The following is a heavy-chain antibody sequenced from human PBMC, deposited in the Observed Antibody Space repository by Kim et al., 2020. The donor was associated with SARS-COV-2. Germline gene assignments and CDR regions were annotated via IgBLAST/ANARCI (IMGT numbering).Heavy chain of an antibody. V-gene: IGHV3-48*03. CDR3: ARETSVAGGDY. Sequence: GGSLRLSCAAAGFTFSSYEMNWVRQAPGKGLEWVSYISSSGITDHYADSVKGRFTVSRDNAKNSLYLQMNSLRVEDTAVYYCARETSVAGGDYWGQGTL. D-gene: IGHD6-19*01. CDR1: GFTFSSYE. CDR2: ISSSGITD. J-gene: IGHJ4*02.